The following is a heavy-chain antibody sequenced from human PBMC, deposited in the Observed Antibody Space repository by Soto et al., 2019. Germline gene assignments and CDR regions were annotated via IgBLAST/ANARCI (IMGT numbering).Heavy chain of an antibody. CDR1: GGTFSSYT. Sequence: GASVKVSCKASGGTFSSYTISWVRQAPGQGLEWMGRIIPILGIANYAQKFQGRVTITADKSTSTAYMELSSLRSEDTAVYYCARERLGAAAGQDYFDYWGQGTLVTVSS. V-gene: IGHV1-69*04. CDR2: IIPILGIA. D-gene: IGHD6-13*01. CDR3: ARERLGAAAGQDYFDY. J-gene: IGHJ4*02.